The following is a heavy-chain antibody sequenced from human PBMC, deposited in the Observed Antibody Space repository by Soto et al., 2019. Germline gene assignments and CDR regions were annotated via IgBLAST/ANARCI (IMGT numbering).Heavy chain of an antibody. D-gene: IGHD2-2*01. Sequence: SVKVSCKASGGTFSSYAISWERQAPGQGLEWMGGIIPIFGTANYAQKFQGRVTITADESTSTAYMELSSLRSEDTAVYYCARVSCSSTSCYPFDYWGQGTLVTVSS. CDR3: ARVSCSSTSCYPFDY. CDR2: IIPIFGTA. J-gene: IGHJ4*02. CDR1: GGTFSSYA. V-gene: IGHV1-69*13.